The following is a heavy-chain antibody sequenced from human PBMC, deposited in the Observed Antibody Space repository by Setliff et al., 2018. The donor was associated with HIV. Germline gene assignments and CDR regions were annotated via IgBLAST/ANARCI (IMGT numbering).Heavy chain of an antibody. Sequence: HPGGSLRLSCAASGFTFSSYAMSWVRQAPGKGLEWVSAISGSGGSTYYADSVKGRFTISRDNSKNTLYLQMNSLRAEDTAVYYCVPLAEGRLGELFDYRGQGTLVTVSS. V-gene: IGHV3-23*01. CDR3: VPLAEGRLGELFDY. CDR1: GFTFSSYA. CDR2: ISGSGGST. D-gene: IGHD3-16*01. J-gene: IGHJ4*02.